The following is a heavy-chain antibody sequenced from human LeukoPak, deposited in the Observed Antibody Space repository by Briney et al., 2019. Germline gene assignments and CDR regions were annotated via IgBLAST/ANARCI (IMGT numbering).Heavy chain of an antibody. CDR1: GGSISSYY. D-gene: IGHD1-20*01. Sequence: PSETLSLTCTVSGGSISSYYWSWIRQPPGKGLEWIGYIYYSGSTYYNPSLKSRVTISVDRSKNQFSLKLSSVTAADTAVYYCARGYNWNFDYWGQGTLVTVSS. CDR3: ARGYNWNFDY. V-gene: IGHV4-59*12. CDR2: IYYSGST. J-gene: IGHJ4*02.